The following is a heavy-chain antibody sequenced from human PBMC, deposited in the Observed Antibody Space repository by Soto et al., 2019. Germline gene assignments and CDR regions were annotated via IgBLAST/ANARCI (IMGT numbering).Heavy chain of an antibody. CDR2: ISGSGAST. Sequence: PGGFLRLSCAASGFTFSSYGRSWVRQAPGKGLEWVSAISGSGASTYSADSVKGRFTISRDNSKNTLYLQMNSLRSEDTAIYYCAKDTDSSSSDPHFDYWGQGTLVTVSS. CDR1: GFTFSSYG. D-gene: IGHD6-13*01. J-gene: IGHJ4*02. CDR3: AKDTDSSSSDPHFDY. V-gene: IGHV3-23*01.